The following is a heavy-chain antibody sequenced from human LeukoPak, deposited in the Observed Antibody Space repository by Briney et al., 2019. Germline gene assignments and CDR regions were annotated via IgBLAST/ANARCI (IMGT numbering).Heavy chain of an antibody. CDR3: ARDIRIVVVTAIRY. CDR2: ITNSGNSK. Sequence: GGSLRLSCAASEFTFSSYSMNWVRQAPGKGLEWVSYITNSGNSKSYADSVKGRFTISRDNTKNSLYLQMNGLRAEDTAVYYCARDIRIVVVTAIRYWGQGTLVTVSS. D-gene: IGHD2-21*02. J-gene: IGHJ4*02. CDR1: EFTFSSYS. V-gene: IGHV3-48*01.